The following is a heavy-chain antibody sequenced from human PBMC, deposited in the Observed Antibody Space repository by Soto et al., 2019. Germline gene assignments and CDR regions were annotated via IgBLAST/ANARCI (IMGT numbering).Heavy chain of an antibody. CDR1: GASIRSYY. J-gene: IGHJ6*02. D-gene: IGHD3-10*01. V-gene: IGHV4-4*08. CDR3: ESSAGQPGDFFYYIGMEV. Sequence: SETLSLTCSVSGASIRSYYWHWIRQPPGKGLEWIGYVYTSDYTRYSSSLKSRVTISVDTSKSQFYLRLNSVTAADTAVYYCESSAGQPGDFFYYIGMEVWGQGTTVT. CDR2: VYTSDYT.